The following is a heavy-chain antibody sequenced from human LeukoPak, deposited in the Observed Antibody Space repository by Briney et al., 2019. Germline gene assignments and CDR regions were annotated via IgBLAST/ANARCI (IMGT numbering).Heavy chain of an antibody. J-gene: IGHJ4*02. Sequence: SETLSLTCTVSDASISGYYWSWIRQPPGKGLEWIGYIYYSGSTNYNPSLKSRVTTSVDTSKNQFSLKLSSVTAADTAVYYCARTGVGPEIVATTGMVYFDYWGQGTLVTVSS. CDR1: DASISGYY. CDR3: ARTGVGPEIVATTGMVYFDY. V-gene: IGHV4-59*01. D-gene: IGHD5-12*01. CDR2: IYYSGST.